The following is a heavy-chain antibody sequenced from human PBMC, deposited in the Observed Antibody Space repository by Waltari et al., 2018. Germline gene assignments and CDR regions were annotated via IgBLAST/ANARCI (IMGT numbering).Heavy chain of an antibody. V-gene: IGHV3-30*18. D-gene: IGHD6-19*01. J-gene: IGHJ4*02. CDR3: AKVQDGYSSGWYYFDY. CDR2: ISYYGSNK. Sequence: QVQLVESGGGVVQPGRSLRLSCAASGFTFSSYGMHWVRQAPGKGLEWVAVISYYGSNKYYADSVKGRFTISRDNSKNTLYLQMNSLRAEDTAVYYCAKVQDGYSSGWYYFDYWGQGTLVTVSS. CDR1: GFTFSSYG.